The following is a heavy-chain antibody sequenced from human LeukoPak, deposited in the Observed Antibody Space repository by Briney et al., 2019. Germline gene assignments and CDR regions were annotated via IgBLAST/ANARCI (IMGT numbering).Heavy chain of an antibody. J-gene: IGHJ6*02. V-gene: IGHV3-66*01. D-gene: IGHD1-26*01. CDR2: IYSGGST. CDR3: ARVGRDGSYGYYYYGMDV. Sequence: GGSLRLSCAASGFTVSSNYMSWVRQAPGKGLEWVSVIYSGGSTYYADSVKGRFTISRDNSKNTLYLQMNSLRAEDTAVYYCARVGRDGSYGYYYYGMDVWGQGTTVTVSS. CDR1: GFTVSSNY.